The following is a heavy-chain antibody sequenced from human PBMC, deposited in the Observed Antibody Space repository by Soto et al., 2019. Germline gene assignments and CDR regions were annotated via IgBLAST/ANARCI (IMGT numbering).Heavy chain of an antibody. J-gene: IGHJ3*02. CDR1: GFTFSSYG. Sequence: GGSLRLSCAASGFTFSSYGMHWVRQAPGKGLEWVAVIWYDGSNKYYADSVKGRVTISRDNSKNTLYLQMNSLRAEDTAVYYCAREKGRREGNASDIWGQGTMVTVSS. V-gene: IGHV3-33*01. D-gene: IGHD1-26*01. CDR2: IWYDGSNK. CDR3: AREKGRREGNASDI.